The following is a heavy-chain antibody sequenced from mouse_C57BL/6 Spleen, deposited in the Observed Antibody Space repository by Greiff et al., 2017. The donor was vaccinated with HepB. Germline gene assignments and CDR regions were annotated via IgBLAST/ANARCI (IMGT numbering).Heavy chain of an antibody. V-gene: IGHV5-17*01. CDR3: ARPYYYGTPYYFDY. CDR2: ISSGSSTI. Sequence: DVMLVESGGGLVKPGGSLKLSCAASGFTFSDYGMHWVRQAPEKGLEWVAYISSGSSTIYYADTVKGRFTISRDNAKNTLFLQMTSLRSEDTAMYYCARPYYYGTPYYFDYWGQGTTLTVSS. CDR1: GFTFSDYG. D-gene: IGHD1-1*01. J-gene: IGHJ2*01.